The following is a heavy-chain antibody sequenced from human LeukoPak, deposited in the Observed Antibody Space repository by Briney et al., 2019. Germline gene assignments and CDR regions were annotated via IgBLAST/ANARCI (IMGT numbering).Heavy chain of an antibody. J-gene: IGHJ3*02. CDR3: ARDFKYYYDRGTSAFDI. D-gene: IGHD3-10*02. Sequence: ETLSPTCTVSGGSFNRYYWSWIRQPPGKGLEGSAYIYYSGNTKHNPSLKSRVTISVDPSKNQFSLKLSSVTAADSAVYYCARDFKYYYDRGTSAFDIWGQGKLVTVSS. V-gene: IGHV4-59*01. CDR2: IYYSGNT. CDR1: GGSFNRYY.